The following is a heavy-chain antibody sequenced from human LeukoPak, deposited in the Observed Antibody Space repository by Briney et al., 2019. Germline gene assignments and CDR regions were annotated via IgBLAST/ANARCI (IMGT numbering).Heavy chain of an antibody. CDR1: GGSISSSSYY. CDR2: IYYSGST. Sequence: SETLSLTCTVSGGSISSSSYYWGWIRQPPGKGLEWIGSIYYSGSTYYNPSLKSRVTISVDTSKNQFSLKLSSVTAADTAVYYCAREDVTGTAFDIWGQGTMVTVSS. D-gene: IGHD1-20*01. CDR3: AREDVTGTAFDI. J-gene: IGHJ3*02. V-gene: IGHV4-39*07.